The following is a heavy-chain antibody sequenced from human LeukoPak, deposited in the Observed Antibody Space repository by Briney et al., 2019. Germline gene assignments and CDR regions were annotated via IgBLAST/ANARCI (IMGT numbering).Heavy chain of an antibody. CDR1: GFTFISYS. CDR2: ISSSSSYI. V-gene: IGHV3-21*01. J-gene: IGHJ5*02. CDR3: ARDGPSTIFGVVSARFFDP. Sequence: GWSLRLSFASSGFTFISYSMNWVRQAPGKGLEWVSSISSSSSYIYYADSVKGLFTISRDNAKNSLYLQMNSLRAEDTAVYYCARDGPSTIFGVVSARFFDPWGKGIMVTVSS. D-gene: IGHD3-3*01.